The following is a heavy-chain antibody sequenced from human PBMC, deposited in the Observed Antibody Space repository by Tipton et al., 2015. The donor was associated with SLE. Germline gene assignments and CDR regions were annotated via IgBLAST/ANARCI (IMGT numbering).Heavy chain of an antibody. V-gene: IGHV4-31*03. J-gene: IGHJ6*02. Sequence: TLSLTCTVSGVSITRSDYSWSWIRQHPGKGLEWIGYIYYSGSTYYNPSLESRVTISTDTSKNQFSLKLTSVTAADTAVYYCARGMLTGRGAIIGVDVWGQGTSVNVSS. CDR2: IYYSGST. CDR1: GVSITRSDYS. CDR3: ARGMLTGRGAIIGVDV. D-gene: IGHD3-10*01.